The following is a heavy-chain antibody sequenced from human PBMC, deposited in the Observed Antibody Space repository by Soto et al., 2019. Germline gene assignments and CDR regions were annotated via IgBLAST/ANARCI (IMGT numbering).Heavy chain of an antibody. CDR2: INSDGSST. CDR3: ARGKSTTYLSIGVIDY. CDR1: GFTFSSYW. D-gene: IGHD1-26*01. V-gene: IGHV3-74*01. J-gene: IGHJ4*02. Sequence: EVQLVESGGGLVQPGGSRRLSCAASGFTFSSYWMHWVRQAPGKGLVWVSRINSDGSSTSYADSVKGRFTISRDNAKNTLYLQMNSLRAEDTAVYYCARGKSTTYLSIGVIDYWGQGTLVTVSS.